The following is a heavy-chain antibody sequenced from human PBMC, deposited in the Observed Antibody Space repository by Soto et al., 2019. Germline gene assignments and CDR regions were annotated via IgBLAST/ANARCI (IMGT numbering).Heavy chain of an antibody. CDR3: AKGGRQWLVGSDFNY. CDR1: GFTFIAHA. J-gene: IGHJ4*02. Sequence: GGSLILSCAASGFTFIAHAMHWVRQYPGKRLEWVAIIWFEGSNEYYADSVKGRFTISRDNSNNSLHLEMNSLRAEDTAVYYCAKGGRQWLVGSDFNYWGQGALVTVS. D-gene: IGHD6-19*01. CDR2: IWFEGSNE. V-gene: IGHV3-33*06.